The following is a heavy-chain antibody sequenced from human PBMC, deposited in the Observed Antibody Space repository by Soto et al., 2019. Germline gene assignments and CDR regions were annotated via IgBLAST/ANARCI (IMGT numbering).Heavy chain of an antibody. CDR1: GGSISSCIYY. Sequence: SETLCLTCTVSGGSISSCIYYWGWHRQPPGKGLEWIGSIYYSGRHYYNPSLRSRVTISVDTSKNQFSLKLSSVTAADTAVYYCARQRAEITIFGVVNSSYGMDVWGQGTTVTVSS. CDR2: IYYSGRH. J-gene: IGHJ6*02. V-gene: IGHV4-39*01. D-gene: IGHD3-3*01. CDR3: ARQRAEITIFGVVNSSYGMDV.